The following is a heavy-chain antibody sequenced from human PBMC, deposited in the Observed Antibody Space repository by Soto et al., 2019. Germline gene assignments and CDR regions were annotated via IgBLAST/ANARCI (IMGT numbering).Heavy chain of an antibody. J-gene: IGHJ4*02. CDR2: INDSGNT. D-gene: IGHD3-16*01. CDR1: GGSFRGYF. CDR3: QGGDF. V-gene: IGHV4-34*01. Sequence: SETLSLTCAVSGGSFRGYFWSWIRQSPAKGLEWIGEINDSGNTYYNPSFKSRLTISVDTSTSQISLRLTSVTAADSAVYYCQGGDFSGKGTRVTVSS.